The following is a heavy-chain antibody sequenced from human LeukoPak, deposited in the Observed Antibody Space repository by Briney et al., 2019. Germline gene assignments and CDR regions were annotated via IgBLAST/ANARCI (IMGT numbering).Heavy chain of an antibody. CDR2: IYYSGST. V-gene: IGHV4-59*08. Sequence: SETLSLTCTVSGGSISTYYWGWIRQPPGKGLEWIGYIYYSGSTNYNPSLKSRVTISVDTSKNQFSLKLSSVTAADTAVYYCARHYYDSSGYYYTFDYWGQGTLVTVSS. D-gene: IGHD3-22*01. CDR3: ARHYYDSSGYYYTFDY. J-gene: IGHJ4*02. CDR1: GGSISTYY.